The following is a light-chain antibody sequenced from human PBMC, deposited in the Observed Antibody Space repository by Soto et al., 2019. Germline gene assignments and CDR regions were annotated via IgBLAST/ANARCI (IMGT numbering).Light chain of an antibody. V-gene: IGKV3-11*01. Sequence: EIVLTQSPATLSLSPGERATLSCRASQSVSSSLAWYQQKPGQAPRLLIYDASNRATGIPARFSGSGSGTDFTLTISSLEPEDFAVYYCQQRITFAPGTQVDI. CDR2: DAS. CDR1: QSVSSS. J-gene: IGKJ3*01. CDR3: QQRIT.